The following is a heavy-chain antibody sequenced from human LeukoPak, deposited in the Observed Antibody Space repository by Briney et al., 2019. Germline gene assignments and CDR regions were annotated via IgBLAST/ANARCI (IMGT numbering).Heavy chain of an antibody. CDR1: GGSISTPSYY. Sequence: PSETLSLTCTVSGGSISTPSYYWGWIRKPPGKGLEWIGSIYYSGSTNYNTSLKSRVTISVDTSKNQFSLKLSSVTAADTAVYYCARDFRGSSGYYWFDYWGQGTLVTVSS. CDR3: ARDFRGSSGYYWFDY. J-gene: IGHJ4*02. D-gene: IGHD3-22*01. V-gene: IGHV4-39*07. CDR2: IYYSGST.